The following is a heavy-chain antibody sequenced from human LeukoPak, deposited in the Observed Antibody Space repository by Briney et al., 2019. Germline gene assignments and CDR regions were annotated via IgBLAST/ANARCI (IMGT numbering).Heavy chain of an antibody. D-gene: IGHD2-2*01. Sequence: ASVEVSCKASGYSFTGYYMHWVRQAPGQGLEWMGWINPNSGGTNYAQKFQGRVTMTRDTSISTAYMELSRLRSDDTAVFYCARGVLGSSYHFDYWGQGTLVTVSS. CDR2: INPNSGGT. CDR1: GYSFTGYY. J-gene: IGHJ4*02. CDR3: ARGVLGSSYHFDY. V-gene: IGHV1-2*02.